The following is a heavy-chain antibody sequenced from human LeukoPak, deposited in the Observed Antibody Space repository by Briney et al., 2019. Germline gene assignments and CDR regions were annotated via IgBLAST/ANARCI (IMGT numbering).Heavy chain of an antibody. CDR3: AREGYSGFFFDY. CDR2: INPNSGGT. V-gene: IGHV1-2*02. CDR1: GYTFTGYY. D-gene: IGHD5-12*01. J-gene: IGHJ4*02. Sequence: ASVKVSCKASGYTFTGYYMHWVRQAPGQGLEWMGWINPNSGGTNYAQKFQGRVTMTRDTSISTAYMELCRLRSDDTAVYYCAREGYSGFFFDYWGQGTLVTVSS.